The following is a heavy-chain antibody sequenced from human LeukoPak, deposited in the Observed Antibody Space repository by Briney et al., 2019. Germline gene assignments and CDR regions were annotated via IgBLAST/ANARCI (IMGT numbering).Heavy chain of an antibody. D-gene: IGHD6-19*01. J-gene: IGHJ4*02. CDR3: AKDLAVAGTYYFDY. V-gene: IGHV3-21*04. CDR2: ISSSSSYI. CDR1: GFTFSSYS. Sequence: GGSLRLSCAASGFTFSSYSMNWVRQAPGKGLEWVSSISSSSSYIYYADSVKGRFTIPRDNAKNSLYLQMNSLRAEDTALYYCAKDLAVAGTYYFDYWGQGTLVTVSS.